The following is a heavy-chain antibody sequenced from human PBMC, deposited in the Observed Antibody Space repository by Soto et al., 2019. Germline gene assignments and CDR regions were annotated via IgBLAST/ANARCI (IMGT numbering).Heavy chain of an antibody. J-gene: IGHJ4*02. Sequence: EVHLVESGGGLVQPGGSLRLSCAASGFTFSSFWMHWVRQAPGKGLEWVSRTNEDGSTINYADSVKGRFTISRDNAKNSLYLKMNGRRVEDTAFFYCTRDMGGGGGYWGPGTLVTVSS. D-gene: IGHD3-16*01. CDR1: GFTFSSFW. CDR2: TNEDGSTI. CDR3: TRDMGGGGGY. V-gene: IGHV3-74*01.